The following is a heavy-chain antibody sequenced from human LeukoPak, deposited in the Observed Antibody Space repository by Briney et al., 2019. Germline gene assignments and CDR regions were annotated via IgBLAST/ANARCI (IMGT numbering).Heavy chain of an antibody. D-gene: IGHD6-25*01. CDR1: GFTLSSFW. CDR3: ARGSAAKDAFDI. V-gene: IGHV3-74*01. J-gene: IGHJ3*02. Sequence: PGGSLRLSCAASGFTLSSFWMHWVRQAPGKGLVWVSRIDNVGTTTTYADSVKGRFTISRDIAKNTLYLQMNSLRAEDTAVYYCARGSAAKDAFDIWGQGTKVTVSS. CDR2: IDNVGTTT.